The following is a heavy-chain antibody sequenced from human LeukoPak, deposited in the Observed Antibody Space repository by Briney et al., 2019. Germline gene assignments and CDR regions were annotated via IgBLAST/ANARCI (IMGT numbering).Heavy chain of an antibody. CDR1: GGTFSSYA. CDR3: ARGGGSSTSCYTCLGDY. V-gene: IGHV1-2*02. Sequence: ASVKVSCKASGGTFSSYAISWVRQAPGQGLEWMGWINPNSGGTNYAQKFQGRVTMTRDTSISTAYMELSRLRSDDTAVYYCARGGGSSTSCYTCLGDYWGQGTLVTVSS. J-gene: IGHJ4*02. D-gene: IGHD2-2*02. CDR2: INPNSGGT.